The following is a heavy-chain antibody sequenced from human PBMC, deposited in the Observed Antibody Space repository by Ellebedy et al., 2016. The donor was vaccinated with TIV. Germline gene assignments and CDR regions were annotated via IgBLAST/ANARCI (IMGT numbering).Heavy chain of an antibody. CDR1: GYTFTNHW. CDR3: ARLRDALADELDY. CDR2: VFPGDSDT. D-gene: IGHD4-17*01. V-gene: IGHV5-51*01. Sequence: GGSLRLSXQTPGYTFTNHWIAWVRQLPGRGLEWVGFVFPGDSDTRYRPSFEGQVTISSDKSINTAYLQWSNLKASDTAIYYCARLRDALADELDYWGQGTPVSVSS. J-gene: IGHJ4*02.